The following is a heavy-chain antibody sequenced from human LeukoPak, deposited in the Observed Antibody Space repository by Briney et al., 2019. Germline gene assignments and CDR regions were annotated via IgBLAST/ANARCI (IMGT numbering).Heavy chain of an antibody. V-gene: IGHV4-39*07. J-gene: IGHJ4*02. CDR1: GGSISSSSYY. D-gene: IGHD6-13*01. CDR2: IYYSGST. Sequence: PSETLSLTCTVSGGSISSSSYYWGWIRQPPGEGLEWIGSIYYSGSTYYNPSLKSRVTISVDTSKNQFFLRLSSVTAADTAVYYCAKQQLVRCFDYWGQGTLVTVSS. CDR3: AKQQLVRCFDY.